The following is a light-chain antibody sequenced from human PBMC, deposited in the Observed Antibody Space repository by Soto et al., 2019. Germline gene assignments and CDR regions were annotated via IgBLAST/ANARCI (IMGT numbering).Light chain of an antibody. J-gene: IGKJ1*01. V-gene: IGKV3-20*01. Sequence: EIVLTQSPGTLSLSPGERATLSCRASQSVSNNYLAWYQQKPGQAPRLLIYGASNRATGIPDRFSGSGSGPDFTLTISRLEPEDFAVYYCQQYGGSGTFGQGTKV. CDR2: GAS. CDR3: QQYGGSGT. CDR1: QSVSNNY.